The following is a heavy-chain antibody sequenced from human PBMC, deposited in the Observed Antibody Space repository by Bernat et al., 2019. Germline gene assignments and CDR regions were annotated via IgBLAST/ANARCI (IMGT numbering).Heavy chain of an antibody. Sequence: EVQLVESGGGLVKPGGSLRLSCAASGFTFSNAWMSWVRQAPGKGLEWVGRIKSKTDGGTTDYAAPVKGRFTISRDDSKNTLYLQMNSLKTEDTAVYYCTTDGGQWWLLPPYYYYYMDVWGKGTTVTVSS. CDR2: IKSKTDGGTT. J-gene: IGHJ6*03. CDR3: TTDGGQWWLLPPYYYYYMDV. V-gene: IGHV3-15*01. CDR1: GFTFSNAW. D-gene: IGHD1-26*01.